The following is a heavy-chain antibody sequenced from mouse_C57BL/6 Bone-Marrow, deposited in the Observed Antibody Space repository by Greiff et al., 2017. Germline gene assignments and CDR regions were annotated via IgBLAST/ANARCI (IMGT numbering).Heavy chain of an antibody. D-gene: IGHD1-1*01. J-gene: IGHJ1*03. V-gene: IGHV2-2*01. Sequence: QVQLKQSGPGLVQPSQSLSITCTVSGFSLTSYGVHWVRQSPGKGLEWLGVIWSGGSTDYNAAFISRLSIGKDNSKSQVFFKMNSLQADDTAIYYCARTLITTVVANWYFDVWGTGTTVTVSS. CDR2: IWSGGST. CDR1: GFSLTSYG. CDR3: ARTLITTVVANWYFDV.